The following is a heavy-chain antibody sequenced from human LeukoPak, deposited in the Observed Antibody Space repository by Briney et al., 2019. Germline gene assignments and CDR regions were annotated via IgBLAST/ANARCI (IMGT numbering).Heavy chain of an antibody. CDR1: GYTFTGYY. J-gene: IGHJ6*03. Sequence: ASVKVSCKASGYTFTGYYMHWVRQAPGQGLEWMGWINPNGGGTNYAQKFQGRVTMTRDTSISTAYVELSRLRSDDTAVYYCARGHCSTTSCPYYWYMDVWGRGTTVSVSS. D-gene: IGHD2-2*01. CDR2: INPNGGGT. V-gene: IGHV1-2*02. CDR3: ARGHCSTTSCPYYWYMDV.